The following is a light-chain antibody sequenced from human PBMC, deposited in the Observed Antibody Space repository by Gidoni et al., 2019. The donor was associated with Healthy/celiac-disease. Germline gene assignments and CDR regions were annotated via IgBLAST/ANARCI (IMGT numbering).Light chain of an antibody. Sequence: QSVRTQPPSVSGAPGQRVTISCTGSSSNIGAGYDVHWYQQLPGTAPKLLIYGNSNRPSGVPDRFSGSKSGPSASLAITGLPAEDEADYYCQSYDSSLSGSKVFGGGTKLTVL. CDR1: SSNIGAGYD. CDR3: QSYDSSLSGSKV. J-gene: IGLJ3*02. CDR2: GNS. V-gene: IGLV1-40*01.